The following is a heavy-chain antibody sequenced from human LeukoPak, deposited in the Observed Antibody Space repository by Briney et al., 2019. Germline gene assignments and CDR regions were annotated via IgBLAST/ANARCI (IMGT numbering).Heavy chain of an antibody. J-gene: IGHJ3*02. CDR3: ARELEYYDSSGFAFDI. D-gene: IGHD3-22*01. CDR2: IIPIFGTA. CDR1: GGTFSSYA. Sequence: GASVKVSCKASGGTFSSYAINWVRQAPGQGLEWMGGIIPIFGTANYAQKFQGRVTITADESTSTAYMELSSLRSEDTAVYYYARELEYYDSSGFAFDIWGQGTMVTVSS. V-gene: IGHV1-69*13.